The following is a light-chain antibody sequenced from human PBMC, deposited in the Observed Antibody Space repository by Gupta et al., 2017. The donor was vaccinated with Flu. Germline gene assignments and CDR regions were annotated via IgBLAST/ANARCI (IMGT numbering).Light chain of an antibody. V-gene: IGKV3-11*01. Sequence: EIVLTQSPAILSSSHGERATRSCRASQSVSSYVAWYQQNPGQAPRLLIYDASNRATGIPARFSGSGSGTDFTLTISSLEPEDFAVYYCQQRRNWPLTFGQGTQVEI. CDR1: QSVSSY. J-gene: IGKJ1*01. CDR3: QQRRNWPLT. CDR2: DAS.